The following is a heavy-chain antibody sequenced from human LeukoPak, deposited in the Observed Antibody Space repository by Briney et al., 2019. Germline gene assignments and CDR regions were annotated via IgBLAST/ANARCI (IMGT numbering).Heavy chain of an antibody. CDR1: GFTFSTYS. CDR3: ARIIAVAGTRFGTLDY. CDR2: ISSSGSTI. J-gene: IGHJ4*02. V-gene: IGHV3-48*04. Sequence: GGSLRLSCAASGFTFSTYSMNWVRQAPGKGLEWVSYISSSGSTIYYADSVKGRFTISRDNAKNSLYLQMNSLRAEDTAVYYCARIIAVAGTRFGTLDYWGQGTLVTVSS. D-gene: IGHD6-19*01.